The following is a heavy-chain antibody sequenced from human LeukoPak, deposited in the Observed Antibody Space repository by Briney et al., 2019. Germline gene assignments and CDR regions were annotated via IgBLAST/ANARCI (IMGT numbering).Heavy chain of an antibody. CDR1: GGSFSGYY. Sequence: SETLSLICAVYGGSFSGYYWSWIRQPPGKGLEWIGEINHSGSTNYNPSLKSRVTISVDTSKNQFSLKLSSVTAADTAVYYCARDGPRRIGYSSGYDAFDIWGQGTMVTVSS. D-gene: IGHD6-19*01. J-gene: IGHJ3*02. CDR2: INHSGST. CDR3: ARDGPRRIGYSSGYDAFDI. V-gene: IGHV4-34*01.